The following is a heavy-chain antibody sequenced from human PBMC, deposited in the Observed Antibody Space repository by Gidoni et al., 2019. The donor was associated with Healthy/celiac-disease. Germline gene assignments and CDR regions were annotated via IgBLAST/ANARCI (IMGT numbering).Heavy chain of an antibody. CDR3: AKDTLGAIHLIDY. V-gene: IGHV3-9*01. D-gene: IGHD1-26*01. CDR2: ISWNSGSI. J-gene: IGHJ4*02. Sequence: EVQLVESGGGLVQPGRSLRLSCAASGFTFDDYAMHWVRQAPGKGLEWVSGISWNSGSIGYADSGKGRFTISRDNAKNSLYLQMNSLRAEDTALYYCAKDTLGAIHLIDYWGQGTLVTVSS. CDR1: GFTFDDYA.